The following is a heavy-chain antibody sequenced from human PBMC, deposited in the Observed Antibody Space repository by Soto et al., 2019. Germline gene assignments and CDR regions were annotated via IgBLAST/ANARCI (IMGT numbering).Heavy chain of an antibody. CDR2: INWNGGST. CDR1: GCTFDDYG. V-gene: IGHV3-20*04. CDR3: AREVAAAFPHDNHWFDP. Sequence: GGSLRLSCAASGCTFDDYGMSWVRQAPGKGLEWVSGINWNGGSTGYADSVKGRFTISRDNAKNSLYLQMNSLRAEDTALYYCAREVAAAFPHDNHWFDPWGPGTLVTVSS. J-gene: IGHJ5*02. D-gene: IGHD6-13*01.